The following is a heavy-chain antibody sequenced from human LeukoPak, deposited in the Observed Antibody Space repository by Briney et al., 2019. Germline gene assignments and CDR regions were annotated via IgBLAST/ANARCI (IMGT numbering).Heavy chain of an antibody. CDR2: ISSSVSTI. Sequence: GGSLRLSCAASGFTFSDYYMRWIRQAPGKGLEWLSYISSSVSTIYYADSVKGRFTISRDNAKNSLYLQMNSLRAEDTAVYYCARVRASHYYYYMDVWGKGTTVTVSS. V-gene: IGHV3-11*01. CDR3: ARVRASHYYYYMDV. CDR1: GFTFSDYY. J-gene: IGHJ6*03.